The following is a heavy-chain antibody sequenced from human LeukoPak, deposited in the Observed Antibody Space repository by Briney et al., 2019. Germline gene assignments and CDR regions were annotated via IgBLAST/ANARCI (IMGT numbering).Heavy chain of an antibody. CDR3: AKGGLRMPFDP. J-gene: IGHJ5*02. D-gene: IGHD2-2*01. V-gene: IGHV1-18*01. Sequence: ASVKVSCKASGYTFTSYGVTWVRQAPGQGLEWMGWISAYNGNTNYAQKVQGRVTMTTDTSTSTAYMELRSLRSEDTAVYYCAKGGLRMPFDPWGQGTLVTVSS. CDR2: ISAYNGNT. CDR1: GYTFTSYG.